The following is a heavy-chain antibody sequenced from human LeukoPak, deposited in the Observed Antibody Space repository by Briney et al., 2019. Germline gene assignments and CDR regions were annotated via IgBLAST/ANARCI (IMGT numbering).Heavy chain of an antibody. CDR2: IIPIFDTA. D-gene: IGHD2-21*02. Sequence: GASVKVSCKGSGYTFSSYGISWVRQAPGQGLEWMGGIIPIFDTANYAQKFQGRVTITADKSKSTTYMDLSSLRSEDTAVYYCARGYCGGDCQSFRWFDPWGQGTLVIVSS. V-gene: IGHV1-69*06. CDR1: GYTFSSYG. J-gene: IGHJ5*02. CDR3: ARGYCGGDCQSFRWFDP.